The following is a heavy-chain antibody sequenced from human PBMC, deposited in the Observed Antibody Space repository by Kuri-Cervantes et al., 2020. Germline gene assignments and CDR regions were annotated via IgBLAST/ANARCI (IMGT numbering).Heavy chain of an antibody. J-gene: IGHJ3*02. CDR3: ARDLGLLWFGGEFDAFDI. V-gene: IGHV1-18*01. D-gene: IGHD3-10*01. Sequence: ASVNVSCKGSGYTFTSYGISGVRQAPGQGLEWMGWISAYNGDTNYARKLQGRVTMTTDTSTSTAYMELRSLRSDDTAVYYCARDLGLLWFGGEFDAFDIWGQGTMVTVSS. CDR1: GYTFTSYG. CDR2: ISAYNGDT.